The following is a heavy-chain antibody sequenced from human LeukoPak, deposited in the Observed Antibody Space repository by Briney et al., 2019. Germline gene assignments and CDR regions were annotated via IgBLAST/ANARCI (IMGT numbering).Heavy chain of an antibody. Sequence: SQTLSLTCTVPGGSVSSGGYYWSWIRQPPGKGLEWIAYIYHTGNTYYNPSLKSRVTISIDRSKNQFSLKLTSVTAADTAVYYCARRGPAPDYYMDVWGKGTTVTVSS. D-gene: IGHD2-2*01. J-gene: IGHJ6*03. CDR1: GGSVSSGGYY. V-gene: IGHV4-30-2*01. CDR2: IYHTGNT. CDR3: ARRGPAPDYYMDV.